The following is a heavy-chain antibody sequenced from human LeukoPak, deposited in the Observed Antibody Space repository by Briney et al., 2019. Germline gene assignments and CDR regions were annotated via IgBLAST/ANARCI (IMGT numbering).Heavy chain of an antibody. CDR2: MNPNSGNT. Sequence: GASVKVSCKASGYTFTTYDINGVRQATGQGLEWMGWMNPNSGNTGYAQKFQGRVTMTRNTSISTTYMELSSLRSEDTAVYYCARGPNKSDGGNSGSAWFDPWGQGNLVTVSS. CDR3: ARGPNKSDGGNSGSAWFDP. V-gene: IGHV1-8*01. D-gene: IGHD4-23*01. J-gene: IGHJ5*02. CDR1: GYTFTTYD.